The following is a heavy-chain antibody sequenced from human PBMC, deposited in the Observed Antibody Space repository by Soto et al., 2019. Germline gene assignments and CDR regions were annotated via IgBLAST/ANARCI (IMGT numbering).Heavy chain of an antibody. Sequence: GGSLRLSCAASGFTLSGWHMDWVRQSPGGGLEWVAYIRAGSLTVFYAESVKGRFTISRDDAKNSLYLQMNSLRDEDTAVYYCARDGSHYDSSGYSYNYRYAMDVWGQGTTVTVSS. V-gene: IGHV3-48*02. J-gene: IGHJ6*02. D-gene: IGHD3-22*01. CDR3: ARDGSHYDSSGYSYNYRYAMDV. CDR1: GFTLSGWH. CDR2: IRAGSLTV.